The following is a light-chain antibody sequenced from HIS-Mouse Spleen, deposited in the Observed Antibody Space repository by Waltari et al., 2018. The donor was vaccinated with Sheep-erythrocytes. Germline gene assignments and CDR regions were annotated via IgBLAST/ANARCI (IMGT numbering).Light chain of an antibody. J-gene: IGKJ2*01. CDR1: QSVSSY. V-gene: IGKV3-11*01. CDR2: DAS. Sequence: EIVLTQSPATLSLSPGERATLSRRASQSVSSYLAWYQQKPGQAPRLLLYDASNRATGIPARFSGSGSGTDFTLTISSLEPEDFAVYYCQQRSNWPTFGQGTKLEIK. CDR3: QQRSNWPT.